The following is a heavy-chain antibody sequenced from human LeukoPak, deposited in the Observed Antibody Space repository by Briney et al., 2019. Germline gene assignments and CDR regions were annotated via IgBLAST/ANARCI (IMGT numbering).Heavy chain of an antibody. CDR2: IYNSATT. J-gene: IGHJ3*01. V-gene: IGHV4-59*11. CDR1: GDSIRSHY. CDR3: ARGGEGYNDDAFEV. D-gene: IGHD5-24*01. Sequence: SETLSLTCTVSGDSIRSHYCAWIRQPPGKGLEWIGHIYNSATTDYNPSFKSRLTISLDTSKNHFSLKMTSVTALDSAVYYCARGGEGYNDDAFEVWGLGTAVTVSS.